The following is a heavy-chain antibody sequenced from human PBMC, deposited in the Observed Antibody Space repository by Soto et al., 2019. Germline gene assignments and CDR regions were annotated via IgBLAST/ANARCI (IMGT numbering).Heavy chain of an antibody. J-gene: IGHJ4*02. CDR1: GFTFSSYS. V-gene: IGHV3-21*01. CDR3: ARELLAPVSY. D-gene: IGHD3-3*02. CDR2: ISSSSSTI. Sequence: EVQLVESGGGLVKPGGSLRLSCAASGFTFSSYSMNWVRQAPGKGLEWVSSISSSSSTIYYADSVKGRFTISRDNAKNSLYLQMTSLRDEDTAVYYCARELLAPVSYWGQGTLVTVSS.